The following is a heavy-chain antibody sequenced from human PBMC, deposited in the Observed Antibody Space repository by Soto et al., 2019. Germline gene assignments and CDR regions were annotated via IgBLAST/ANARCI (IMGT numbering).Heavy chain of an antibody. J-gene: IGHJ3*02. Sequence: ASVKVSCKASGGTFSSYTISWVRQAPGQGLEWMGRINPILGIANYAQKFQGRVTITADKSTSTAYMELSSLRSEDTAVYYCAREGYYDSSAPRTFDIWGQGTMVTVSS. CDR2: INPILGIA. D-gene: IGHD3-22*01. V-gene: IGHV1-69*04. CDR1: GGTFSSYT. CDR3: AREGYYDSSAPRTFDI.